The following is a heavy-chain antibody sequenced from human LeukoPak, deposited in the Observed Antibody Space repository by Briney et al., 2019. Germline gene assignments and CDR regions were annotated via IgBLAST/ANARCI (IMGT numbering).Heavy chain of an antibody. CDR1: GGSICSRSYF. CDR2: IYYSGST. CDR3: ARDYYDSSGYYDY. J-gene: IGHJ4*02. D-gene: IGHD3-22*01. V-gene: IGHV4-39*07. Sequence: SETLSLTCTVSGGSICSRSYFWGWVRQPPGKGLEWIGSIYYSGSTYYNPSLKSRVTISVDTSKNQFSLKLSSVTAADTAVYYCARDYYDSSGYYDYWGQGTLVTVSS.